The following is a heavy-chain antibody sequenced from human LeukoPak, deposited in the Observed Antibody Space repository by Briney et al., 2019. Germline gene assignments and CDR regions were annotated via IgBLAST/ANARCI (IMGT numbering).Heavy chain of an antibody. V-gene: IGHV3-23*01. D-gene: IGHD3/OR15-3a*01. Sequence: GGSLRLSCAASGFTCSSSAMSWVRLAPGNGLGWVSAIDDGGETTYYADSVKGRFTISRDNSKNTLYLQLTSLRVEDTAVYYCAKVATWTYFDSWGQGTLVTVSS. CDR3: AKVATWTYFDS. CDR2: IDDGGETT. J-gene: IGHJ4*02. CDR1: GFTCSSSA.